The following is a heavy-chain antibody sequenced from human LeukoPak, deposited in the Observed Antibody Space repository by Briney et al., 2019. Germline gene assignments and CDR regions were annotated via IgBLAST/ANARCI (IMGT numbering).Heavy chain of an antibody. CDR3: ARDFYTMVRGVQPATLDY. Sequence: GASVKVSCKASGYTFSNYGISWVRQAPGQGLEWMAWISAYNGNTNYAQKLQGRVAMTTDTSTSTAYMELRSLRSDDTAVYYCARDFYTMVRGVQPATLDYWGQGTLVTVSS. J-gene: IGHJ4*02. CDR1: GYTFSNYG. D-gene: IGHD3-10*01. V-gene: IGHV1-18*01. CDR2: ISAYNGNT.